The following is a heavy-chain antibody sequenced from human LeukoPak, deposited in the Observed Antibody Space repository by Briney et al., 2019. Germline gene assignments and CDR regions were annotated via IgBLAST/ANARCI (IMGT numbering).Heavy chain of an antibody. CDR2: ISGSGDST. Sequence: GGSLRLSCAASGFTFSSYAMSWVRQAPGKGLEWVSAISGSGDSTYYADSVKGRFTISRDNSKNTLYLQMNSLRAEDTAVYYCAKGVRDRRIVVITDGYFDLWGRGTLVTVSS. J-gene: IGHJ2*01. CDR3: AKGVRDRRIVVITDGYFDL. V-gene: IGHV3-23*01. CDR1: GFTFSSYA. D-gene: IGHD3-22*01.